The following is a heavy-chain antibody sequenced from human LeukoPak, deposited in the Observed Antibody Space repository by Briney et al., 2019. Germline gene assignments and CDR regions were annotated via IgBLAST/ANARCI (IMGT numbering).Heavy chain of an antibody. J-gene: IGHJ4*02. CDR3: AKGLDWYCSGGSCYNIDY. Sequence: GRSLRLSCAASGFTFSSYGMHWVRQAPGKGLEWVAVIWYDGSNKYYADSVKGRFTISRDNSKNTLYLQMNSLRAEDTAVYYCAKGLDWYCSGGSCYNIDYWGQGTLVTVFS. D-gene: IGHD2-15*01. V-gene: IGHV3-33*06. CDR1: GFTFSSYG. CDR2: IWYDGSNK.